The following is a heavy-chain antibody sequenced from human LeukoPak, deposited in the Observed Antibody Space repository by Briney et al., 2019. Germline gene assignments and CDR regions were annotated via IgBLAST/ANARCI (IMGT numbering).Heavy chain of an antibody. D-gene: IGHD2-15*01. CDR3: ARDQDFSFYYMDV. J-gene: IGHJ6*03. V-gene: IGHV3-23*01. CDR2: ISGSGGST. Sequence: PGGSLRLSCAASGFTFSSYAMSWVRQAPGKGLEWVSAISGSGGSTYYADSVKGRFTISRDNSKNTLYLQMNSLRAEDTAVYYCARDQDFSFYYMDVWGKGTTVTVSS. CDR1: GFTFSSYA.